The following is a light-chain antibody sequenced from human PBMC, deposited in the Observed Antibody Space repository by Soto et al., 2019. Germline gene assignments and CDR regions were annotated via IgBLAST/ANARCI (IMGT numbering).Light chain of an antibody. CDR1: QSVLYSSNNKNY. CDR2: WAS. CDR3: QQYYTTPYT. J-gene: IGKJ2*01. V-gene: IGKV4-1*01. Sequence: DIVMTQSPDSLAVSLGERATINCKSSQSVLYSSNNKNYLAWYQQKPGQPHKLLIYWASTRESGVPDRFSGSGSATDFTLTISSLQAEDVAVYYCQQYYTTPYTFGQGTKLEIK.